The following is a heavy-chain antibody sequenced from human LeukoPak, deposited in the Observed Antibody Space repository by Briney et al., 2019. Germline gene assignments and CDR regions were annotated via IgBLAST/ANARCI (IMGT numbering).Heavy chain of an antibody. V-gene: IGHV4-30-4*01. CDR1: GGSISSGNYY. J-gene: IGHJ4*02. D-gene: IGHD3-22*01. CDR3: ARSNYYDSSGYIFDY. CDR2: ISYTGRT. Sequence: SQTLSLTCTVSGGSISSGNYYWSWIRQPPGKGLAWIGYISYTGRTSYNPSLKSRVTISVDTSKRQFSLQLCSVTAADTAVYYCARSNYYDSSGYIFDYWGQGTLVTVSS.